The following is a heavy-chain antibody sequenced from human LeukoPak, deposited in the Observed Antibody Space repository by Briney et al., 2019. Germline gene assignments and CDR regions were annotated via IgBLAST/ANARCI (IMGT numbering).Heavy chain of an antibody. Sequence: PGGSLRLSCTASGFTFGDYAMGWVRQAPGKGLEWVGFIRSKPYGGTTEYAASVKGRFTISRDDSKSIAYLQMNSLKTEDTAVYYCTRTNIQLWWDYSCYYYMDVWGKGTTVTVSS. D-gene: IGHD5-18*01. V-gene: IGHV3-49*04. CDR3: TRTNIQLWWDYSCYYYMDV. CDR1: GFTFGDYA. CDR2: IRSKPYGGTT. J-gene: IGHJ6*03.